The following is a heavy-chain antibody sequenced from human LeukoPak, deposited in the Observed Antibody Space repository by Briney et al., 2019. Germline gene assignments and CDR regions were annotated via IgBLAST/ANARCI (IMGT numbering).Heavy chain of an antibody. J-gene: IGHJ6*02. Sequence: GGSLRLSCAASGFTFSSYGMHWVRQAPGRGLEWVAVISYDGSNKYYADSVKGRFTISRDNSKNTLYLQMNSLRAEDTAVYYCAKDKGSGYGLNLYGMDVWGQGTTVTVSS. CDR1: GFTFSSYG. CDR2: ISYDGSNK. D-gene: IGHD5-12*01. V-gene: IGHV3-30*18. CDR3: AKDKGSGYGLNLYGMDV.